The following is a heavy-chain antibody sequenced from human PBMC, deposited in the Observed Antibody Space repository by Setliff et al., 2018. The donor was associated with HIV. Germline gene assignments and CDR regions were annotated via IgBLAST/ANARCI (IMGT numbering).Heavy chain of an antibody. CDR1: GYTFTGYY. J-gene: IGHJ4*02. CDR2: INPNSGGT. V-gene: IGHV1-2*06. CDR3: ARGPRCTNGVCYYYFDY. D-gene: IGHD2-8*01. Sequence: ASVKVSCKASGYTFTGYYMHWVRQAPGQGLEWMGRINPNSGGTNYAQKFQGRDTMTRDTSISTAYMELSRLRSDDTAVYYCARGPRCTNGVCYYYFDYWGQGTLVTVSS.